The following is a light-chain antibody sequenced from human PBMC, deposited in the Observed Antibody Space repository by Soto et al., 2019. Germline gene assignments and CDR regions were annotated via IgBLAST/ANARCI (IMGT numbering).Light chain of an antibody. Sequence: LTQPSSFSGSPGQSITISCTGTSSDVGAYNFVSWHQQHPGKAPKLMIYNVYDRPSGISYRFSGSKSGNTASLTISGLQGEDEADYYCSAYTVSRTYVFGTGTKVTVL. CDR1: SSDVGAYNF. J-gene: IGLJ1*01. CDR3: SAYTVSRTYV. CDR2: NVY. V-gene: IGLV2-14*03.